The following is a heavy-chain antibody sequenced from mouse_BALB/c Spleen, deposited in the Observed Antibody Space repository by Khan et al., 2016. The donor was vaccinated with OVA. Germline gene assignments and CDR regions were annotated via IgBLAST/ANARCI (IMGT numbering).Heavy chain of an antibody. Sequence: VQLQESGPGPVAPSQSLSITCTISGFSLTSYGVHWVRQPAGKGLEWLVVIWSDGRTTYNSALKSSLSISTDNSKSQVFLKVNSLQTDDTAIYYCARQVYPGYFDVWGAGTTVTVSS. J-gene: IGHJ1*01. CDR1: GFSLTSYG. CDR3: ARQVYPGYFDV. CDR2: IWSDGRT. V-gene: IGHV2-6-1*01. D-gene: IGHD2-1*01.